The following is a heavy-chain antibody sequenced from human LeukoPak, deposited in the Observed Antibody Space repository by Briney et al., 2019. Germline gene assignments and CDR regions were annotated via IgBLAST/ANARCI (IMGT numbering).Heavy chain of an antibody. CDR2: IGAYNGNT. CDR1: GYTFISYG. D-gene: IGHD1-26*01. CDR3: AGDGVEVEALWTFFDY. J-gene: IGHJ4*02. V-gene: IGHV1-18*01. Sequence: ASVKVSCTASGYTFISYGISWVRQAPGQGLEWMGWIGAYNGNTNYAQKLQGRVSMTTDTSTSTAYMELRSLSSDDTAVYYCAGDGVEVEALWTFFDYWGQGTLVTVSS.